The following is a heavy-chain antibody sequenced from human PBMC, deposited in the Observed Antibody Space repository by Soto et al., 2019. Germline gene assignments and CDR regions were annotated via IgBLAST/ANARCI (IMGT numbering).Heavy chain of an antibody. V-gene: IGHV6-1*01. CDR3: ERDLTYYDFWSVYSPSAYYYYGMDV. CDR2: TYYRSKWYN. D-gene: IGHD3-3*01. CDR1: GDSVSSNRAA. Sequence: PSQTLSLTCAISGDSVSSNRAAWNWIRQSPSRGLEWLGRTYYRSKWYNDYAVSVKSRITINPDTSKNQFSLQLNSVTPEDTAVYYCERDLTYYDFWSVYSPSAYYYYGMDVGGQGTRVTVSS. J-gene: IGHJ6*02.